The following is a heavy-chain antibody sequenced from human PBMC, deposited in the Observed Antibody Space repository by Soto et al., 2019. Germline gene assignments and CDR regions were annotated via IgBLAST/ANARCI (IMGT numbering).Heavy chain of an antibody. Sequence: PGGSLRLSCAASGFTFSSYGMHWVRQAPGKGLEWVAVIWYDGSNKYYADSVKGRFTISRDNSKNTLYLQMNSLRAEDTAVYYCARSLMGRLYGLEAFDIWGQGTMVTVSS. CDR2: IWYDGSNK. D-gene: IGHD4-17*01. V-gene: IGHV3-33*01. J-gene: IGHJ3*02. CDR1: GFTFSSYG. CDR3: ARSLMGRLYGLEAFDI.